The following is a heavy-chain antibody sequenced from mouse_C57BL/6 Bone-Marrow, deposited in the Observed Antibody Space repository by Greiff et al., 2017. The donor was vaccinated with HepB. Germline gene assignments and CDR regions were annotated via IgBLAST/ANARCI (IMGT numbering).Heavy chain of an antibody. CDR3: AREGVYYGSSYLYFCV. D-gene: IGHD1-1*01. Sequence: VQLQQPGAELVKPGASVKLSCKASGYTFTSYWMHWVKQRPGQGLEWIGMIHPNSGSTNYNEKFKSKATLTVDKSSSTAYMQLSSLTSEDSAVYYCAREGVYYGSSYLYFCVWGTGTTVTVSS. J-gene: IGHJ1*03. CDR1: GYTFTSYW. CDR2: IHPNSGST. V-gene: IGHV1-64*01.